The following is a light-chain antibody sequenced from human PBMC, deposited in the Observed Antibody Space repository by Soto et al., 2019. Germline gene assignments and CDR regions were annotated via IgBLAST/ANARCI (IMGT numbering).Light chain of an antibody. V-gene: IGLV2-14*01. CDR3: SSYTSSTTRV. CDR1: SNDVGGYKY. Sequence: QSALTQPASVSGSPGQSITISCTGTSNDVGGYKYVSWHQQHPDKAPKLIIYEVDNRPLGVSDRFSGSKSGNTASLTISSLQPEDEADYYCSSYTSSTTRVFGAVTKLTVL. J-gene: IGLJ1*01. CDR2: EVD.